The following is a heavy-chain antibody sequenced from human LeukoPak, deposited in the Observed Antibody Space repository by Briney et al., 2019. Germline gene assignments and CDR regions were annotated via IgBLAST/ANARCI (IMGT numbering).Heavy chain of an antibody. CDR3: ARADRFLGYYYYMDV. CDR2: IYTSGGT. Sequence: SQTLSLTCTVSGGSISSGSYYWSWIRQPAGKGLEWIGRIYTSGGTNYNPSLKSRVTISVDTSKNQFSLKLSSVTAADTAVYYCARADRFLGYYYYMDVWGKGTTVTVSS. V-gene: IGHV4-61*02. CDR1: GGSISSGSYY. J-gene: IGHJ6*03. D-gene: IGHD3-3*01.